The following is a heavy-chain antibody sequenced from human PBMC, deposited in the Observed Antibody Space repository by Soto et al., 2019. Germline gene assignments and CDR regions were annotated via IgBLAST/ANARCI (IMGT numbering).Heavy chain of an antibody. CDR1: GFTFSNYG. Sequence: PGGSLRLSCAASGFTFSNYGMHWVRLAPGKGLEWVAVISYDGSNKYYADSVKGRFTISRDNSKNTLYLQMNSLRAEDTAVYYCAKDKSQWRAGAFDIWGQGTMVTVSS. CDR2: ISYDGSNK. D-gene: IGHD6-19*01. CDR3: AKDKSQWRAGAFDI. V-gene: IGHV3-30*18. J-gene: IGHJ3*02.